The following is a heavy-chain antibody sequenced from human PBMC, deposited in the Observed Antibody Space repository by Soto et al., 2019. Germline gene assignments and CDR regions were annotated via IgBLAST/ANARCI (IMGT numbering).Heavy chain of an antibody. CDR2: MSYDGRNT. Sequence: QAQLVESGGGVVQPGRSLRLSCTTSGFNLRSYGMHWVRQAPGKGLSWVAVMSYDGRNTYSADAVKGRFTISTDDSKNTMNLQMNILRAEVTARYYYAEDSGFGELFSDTFDLWGQGTMVTVSS. D-gene: IGHD3-10*01. J-gene: IGHJ3*01. CDR1: GFNLRSYG. CDR3: AEDSGFGELFSDTFDL. V-gene: IGHV3-30*18.